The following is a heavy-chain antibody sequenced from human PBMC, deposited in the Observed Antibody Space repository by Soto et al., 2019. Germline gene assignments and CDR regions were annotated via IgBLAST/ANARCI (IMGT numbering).Heavy chain of an antibody. Sequence: SVKVSCKASGGTFSSYAISWVRQAPGQGLEWMGGIIPIFGTANYAQKFQGRVTITADESTSTAYMELSSLRSEDTAVYYCAYCDAPYFHRHEHWGQGSLVTVSS. V-gene: IGHV1-69*13. CDR2: IIPIFGTA. D-gene: IGHD2-15*01. CDR3: AYCDAPYFHRHEH. CDR1: GGTFSSYA. J-gene: IGHJ1*01.